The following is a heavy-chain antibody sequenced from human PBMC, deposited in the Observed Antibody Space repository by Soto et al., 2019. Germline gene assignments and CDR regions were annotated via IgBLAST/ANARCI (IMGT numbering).Heavy chain of an antibody. J-gene: IGHJ5*02. CDR2: IKSKADGETK. V-gene: IGHV3-15*01. Sequence: GSLRLSCAASGFTFSHAWMSWVRQAPGKGLEWVGRIKSKADGETKDYGAPVRGRFTISRDDSQDILYLHMNSLRIEDTAVYYCCVIKRRDQYSTSGYWFDPWGPGTLVTVSS. CDR3: CVIKRRDQYSTSGYWFDP. CDR1: GFTFSHAW. D-gene: IGHD4-4*01.